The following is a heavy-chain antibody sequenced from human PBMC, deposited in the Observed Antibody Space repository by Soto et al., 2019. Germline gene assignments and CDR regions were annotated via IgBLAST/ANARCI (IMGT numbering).Heavy chain of an antibody. V-gene: IGHV4-39*01. CDR1: GGSISSSSFF. CDR2: VHYRGST. CDR3: GRGIGYYFDS. J-gene: IGHJ4*02. Sequence: PETLSLTCTVSGGSISSSSFFWGWIRQPPGKGLEWIGNVHYRGSTYYNAALTSRVTISVDTSKDQCSLKLSSVTAADSAVYSCGRGIGYYFDSWGQGTLVTVSS. D-gene: IGHD2-2*03.